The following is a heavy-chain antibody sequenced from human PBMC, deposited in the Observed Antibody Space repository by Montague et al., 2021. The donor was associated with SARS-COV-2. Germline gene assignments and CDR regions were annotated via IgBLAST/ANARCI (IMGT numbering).Heavy chain of an antibody. V-gene: IGHV4-61*02. D-gene: IGHD3-10*01. Sequence: TLSLTCTVSGASVTTGHYYWSWIRQPAGKGLEWIGRFYPSGNTNYNPSLRSRVSISVDMSKNQISLKLSSVTAADTAVYYCARVRGAALYFGEVGYYGMVVWGQGTTVTVSS. J-gene: IGHJ6*02. CDR3: ARVRGAALYFGEVGYYGMVV. CDR2: FYPSGNT. CDR1: GASVTTGHYY.